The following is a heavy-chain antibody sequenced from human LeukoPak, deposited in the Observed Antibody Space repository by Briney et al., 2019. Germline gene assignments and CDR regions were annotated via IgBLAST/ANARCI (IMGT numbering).Heavy chain of an antibody. D-gene: IGHD6-19*01. CDR2: INPDGSDK. CDR1: GFTFSTHW. V-gene: IGHV3-7*01. CDR3: VSGSGWIFDY. Sequence: GSLRLSCATSGFTFSTHWMIWARQAPGKGLEWVANINPDGSDKQYLDSVKGRFTISRDSARNSLYLQMNSLRAEDTAVYYCVSGSGWIFDYWGQGTLVTVSS. J-gene: IGHJ4*02.